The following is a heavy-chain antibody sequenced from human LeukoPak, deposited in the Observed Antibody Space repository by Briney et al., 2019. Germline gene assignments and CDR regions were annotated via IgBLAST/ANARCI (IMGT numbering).Heavy chain of an antibody. V-gene: IGHV4-4*07. CDR3: ANSLPTVSPRNYFDY. CDR1: GASISTYY. Sequence: PSETLSLTCTVSGASISTYYWSWIRQPAGKGLEWIGRIYTSGSTNYDPSLRSRVTISADKSKNQFSLRLTSVTAADTAVYYCANSLPTVSPRNYFDYWGQGTLVIVSS. CDR2: IYTSGST. D-gene: IGHD4-11*01. J-gene: IGHJ4*02.